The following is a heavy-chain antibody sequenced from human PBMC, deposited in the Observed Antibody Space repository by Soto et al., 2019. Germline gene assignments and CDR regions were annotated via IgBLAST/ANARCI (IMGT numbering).Heavy chain of an antibody. CDR1: GFTFSSYA. J-gene: IGHJ4*02. CDR3: AKGGVLGYCSSTSCYWFDY. Sequence: LRLSCAASGFTFSSYAMSWVRQAPGKGLEWVSAISGSGGSTYYADSVKGRFTISRDNSKNTLYLQMNSLRAEDTAVYYCAKGGVLGYCSSTSCYWFDYWGQGTLVTVSS. V-gene: IGHV3-23*01. CDR2: ISGSGGST. D-gene: IGHD2-2*01.